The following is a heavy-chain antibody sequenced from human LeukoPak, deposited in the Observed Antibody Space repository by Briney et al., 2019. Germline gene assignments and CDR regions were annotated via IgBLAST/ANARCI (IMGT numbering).Heavy chain of an antibody. J-gene: IGHJ4*02. CDR1: GFTFSSYA. Sequence: GRSLRLSCAASGFTFSSYAMHWVRQAPGKGLEWVAVISYDGSNKYYADSVKGRFIISRDSSENTLYLQMNSLRAEDTAVYYCARGSVRAGAIGSGYYYREQNPLPPRWGQGTLVTVSS. CDR3: ARGSVRAGAIGSGYYYREQNPLPPR. D-gene: IGHD3-22*01. V-gene: IGHV3-30-3*01. CDR2: ISYDGSNK.